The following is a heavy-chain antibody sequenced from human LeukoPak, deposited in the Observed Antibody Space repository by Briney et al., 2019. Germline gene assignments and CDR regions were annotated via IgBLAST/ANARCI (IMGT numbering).Heavy chain of an antibody. CDR3: ARGRYFSPYYFDY. Sequence: GGSLRLSCAASGFSFGNYAMHWVRQAPGKGLEWVAVISFDGSNKYYADSVKGRFTISRDNSKNTLYLQINSLRAEDTAVYSCARGRYFSPYYFDYWGQGTLVTVSS. D-gene: IGHD2/OR15-2a*01. CDR2: ISFDGSNK. J-gene: IGHJ4*02. V-gene: IGHV3-30-3*01. CDR1: GFSFGNYA.